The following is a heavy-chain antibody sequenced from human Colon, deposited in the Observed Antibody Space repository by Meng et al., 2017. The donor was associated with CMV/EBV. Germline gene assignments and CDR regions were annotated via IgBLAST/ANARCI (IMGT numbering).Heavy chain of an antibody. Sequence: ASVKVSCKAYGYTFSNYGMNWVRQAPGQGPEWLGWVNADNGDTYYAQKMQDRVAMTAETSTSTAYLELRSLRSDDTAVYYCARVIQSSGVVISPFNYWGQGTMVTVSS. D-gene: IGHD3-3*01. CDR2: VNADNGDT. CDR1: GYTFSNYG. CDR3: ARVIQSSGVVISPFNY. J-gene: IGHJ4*02. V-gene: IGHV1-18*01.